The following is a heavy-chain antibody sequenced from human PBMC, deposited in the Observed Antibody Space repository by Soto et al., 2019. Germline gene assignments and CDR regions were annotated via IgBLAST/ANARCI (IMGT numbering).Heavy chain of an antibody. J-gene: IGHJ4*02. CDR1: GFTFSSYA. CDR2: VSGSGGST. CDR3: AKGSYYYDSSGCSH. Sequence: VHLLESGGGLVQPGGSLRLSCAASGFTFSSYAMSWVRQAPGKGLEWVSAVSGSGGSTYYADSVKGRFTISRDNSENTLYLQMNSLRAEDTAVYYCAKGSYYYDSSGCSHWGQGTLVTVSS. V-gene: IGHV3-23*01. D-gene: IGHD3-22*01.